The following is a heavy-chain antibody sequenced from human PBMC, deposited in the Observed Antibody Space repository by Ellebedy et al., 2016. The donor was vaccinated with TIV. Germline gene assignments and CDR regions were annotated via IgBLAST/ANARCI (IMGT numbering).Heavy chain of an antibody. CDR1: GYTFIGSS. CDR2: IDPNTGDP. D-gene: IGHD6-6*01. J-gene: IGHJ4*02. CDR3: ARVGNRSPMSILY. V-gene: IGHV1-2*02. Sequence: AASVKVSCKASGYTFIGSSIHWVRQAPGQGLEWMGYIDPNTGDPSYAQKFQGRVIMTRDTSITTAYMELSSLTSDDTALYVCARVGNRSPMSILYWGQGTQVTVSS.